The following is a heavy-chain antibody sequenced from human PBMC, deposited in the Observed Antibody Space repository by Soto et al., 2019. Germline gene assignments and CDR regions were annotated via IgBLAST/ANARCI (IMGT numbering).Heavy chain of an antibody. CDR2: ISYDGSNK. Sequence: VQLVESGGGVVQPGRSLRLSCAGSGFSFSYYDMHWVRQAPGKGLEWVAVISYDGSNKYYADSVEGRFTISRDNSKNTLYLQMNSLRDQDTSVYYCAAEDDYWGRGTLVTVSS. J-gene: IGHJ4*02. CDR1: GFSFSYYD. CDR3: AAEDDY. V-gene: IGHV3-30-3*01.